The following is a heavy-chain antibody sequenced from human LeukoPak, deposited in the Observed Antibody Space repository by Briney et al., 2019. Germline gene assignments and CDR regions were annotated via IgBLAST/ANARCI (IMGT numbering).Heavy chain of an antibody. Sequence: PSETLSLTCTVSGVSISSYSWSWLRQPPRKGLEWVGYVYYSGSTNYNPSLKSPVTISLDTSKNQFSLKLRSVTPADTAVYYCARGSGYSRDYFDYWGQGTLVTVSS. CDR1: GVSISSYS. CDR3: ARGSGYSRDYFDY. V-gene: IGHV4-59*13. D-gene: IGHD5-12*01. CDR2: VYYSGST. J-gene: IGHJ4*02.